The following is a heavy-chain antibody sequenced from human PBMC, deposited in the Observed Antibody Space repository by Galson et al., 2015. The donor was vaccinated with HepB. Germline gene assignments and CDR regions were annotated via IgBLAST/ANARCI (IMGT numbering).Heavy chain of an antibody. CDR1: GFNFREYA. V-gene: IGHV3-30-3*01. Sequence: SLRLSCATSGFNFREYAIHWTRQPPGKGLEWVAHASWDGTIGYADSVKGRFTISRDNSKNTLYLQMNSLRAEDTAVYYCARNTPSSGYHGLHYGGQGTLVTVSS. J-gene: IGHJ4*02. CDR3: ARNTPSSGYHGLHY. CDR2: ASWDGTIG. D-gene: IGHD5-12*01.